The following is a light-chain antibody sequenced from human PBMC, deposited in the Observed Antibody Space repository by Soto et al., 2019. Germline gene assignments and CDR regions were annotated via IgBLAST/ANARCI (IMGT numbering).Light chain of an antibody. CDR1: QSVNSRN. V-gene: IGKV3-20*01. J-gene: IGKJ4*01. CDR2: GAS. Sequence: EVVLTQSPGTLSLSPGERAILSCRASQSVNSRNLAWYQHKHGQAPRLLISGASSRATGIPDRFSGSGSGTDFTLIINRLEAEDFAVYYCQHYDETPLTFGGGTKVEI. CDR3: QHYDETPLT.